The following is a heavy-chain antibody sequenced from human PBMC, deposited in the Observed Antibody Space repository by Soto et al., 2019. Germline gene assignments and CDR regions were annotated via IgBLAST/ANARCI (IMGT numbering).Heavy chain of an antibody. D-gene: IGHD1-1*01. CDR2: ISAHNGNT. CDR1: GYTFTSYG. J-gene: IGHJ4*02. V-gene: IGHV1-18*01. Sequence: QVHLVQSGAEVKKPGASVKVSCKASGYTFTSYGITWVRQAPGQGLEWMGWISAHNGNTDYAQKLQGRVIVTRDTSTSTSYMELGSLISDDTAVYYCARGRYGDYWGQGALVTVSS. CDR3: ARGRYGDY.